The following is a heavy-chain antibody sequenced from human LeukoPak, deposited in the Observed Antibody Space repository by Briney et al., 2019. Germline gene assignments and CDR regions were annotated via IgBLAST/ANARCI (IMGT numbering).Heavy chain of an antibody. CDR3: ARERGYCSSTSCFCYYYGMDV. J-gene: IGHJ6*02. CDR1: GYTFTSYG. CDR2: ISAYIGNT. Sequence: ASVKVSCKASGYTFTSYGISWVRQAPGQGLEWMGWISAYIGNTNYAQTLQGRVTMTTDTSTSTAYMELRSLRSDDTAVYYCARERGYCSSTSCFCYYYGMDVWGQGTTVTVSS. V-gene: IGHV1-18*01. D-gene: IGHD2-2*01.